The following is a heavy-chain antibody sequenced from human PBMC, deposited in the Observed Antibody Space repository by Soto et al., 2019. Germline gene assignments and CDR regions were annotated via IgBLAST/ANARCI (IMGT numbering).Heavy chain of an antibody. V-gene: IGHV4-4*02. CDR1: GGSISSSNW. D-gene: IGHD3-22*01. CDR2: IYHSGST. Sequence: QVQLQESGPGLVKPSGTLSLTCDVSGGSISSSNWWSLVRQPPGKGLEWIGEIYHSGSTNYNPSLKRRVTISVDKSKNQLSLKLSSVTAADTAVYYCASGYSSGYSGADYWGQGTLVTVSS. J-gene: IGHJ4*02. CDR3: ASGYSSGYSGADY.